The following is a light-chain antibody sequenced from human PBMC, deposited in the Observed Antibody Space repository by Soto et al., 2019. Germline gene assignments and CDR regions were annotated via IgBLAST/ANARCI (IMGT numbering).Light chain of an antibody. J-gene: IGKJ3*01. CDR1: QDIRND. Sequence: AIQMTQSPSSLSASVGDRVTITCRASQDIRNDLGWYQQKPGQAPNLLIFAASTLQIGVPSRFSGSGSGTYFTLTINSLQPEDFATYYCLQAYHYPFTFGPGTTVDIK. V-gene: IGKV1-6*01. CDR3: LQAYHYPFT. CDR2: AAS.